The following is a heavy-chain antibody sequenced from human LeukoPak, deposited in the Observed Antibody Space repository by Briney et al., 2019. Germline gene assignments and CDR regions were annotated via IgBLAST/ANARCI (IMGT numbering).Heavy chain of an antibody. CDR3: AKCGLYTFGLYNY. CDR1: GFTFSSYE. CDR2: ISSSGSTI. J-gene: IGHJ2*01. Sequence: GGSLRLSCAASGFTFSSYEMNWVRQAPGKGLEWVSYISSSGSTIYYADSVKGRFTISRDNAKNSLYLQMNSLRAEDTAVYYCAKCGLYTFGLYNYWGRGTLVTVSS. V-gene: IGHV3-48*03. D-gene: IGHD5-18*01.